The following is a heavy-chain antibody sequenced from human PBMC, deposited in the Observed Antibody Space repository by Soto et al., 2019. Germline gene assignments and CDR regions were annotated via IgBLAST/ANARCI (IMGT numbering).Heavy chain of an antibody. Sequence: PSETLSLTCTVSGGSISSYYWSWIRQPPGKGLEWIGYIYYSGSTNYNPSLKSRVTISVDTSKNQFSLKLSSVTAADTAVYYCARHARQGEYSSSWYWFAPWGQGTLVTVSS. V-gene: IGHV4-59*08. CDR2: IYYSGST. CDR3: ARHARQGEYSSSWYWFAP. D-gene: IGHD6-13*01. CDR1: GGSISSYY. J-gene: IGHJ5*02.